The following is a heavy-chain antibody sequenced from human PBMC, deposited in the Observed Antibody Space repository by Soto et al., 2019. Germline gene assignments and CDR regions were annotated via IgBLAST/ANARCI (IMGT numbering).Heavy chain of an antibody. CDR1: GYTFTSYD. Sequence: ASVKVSCKASGYTFTSYDINWVRQATGQGLERMGWMNPNSGNTGYAQKFQGRVTMTRNTSISTAYMELSSLRSEDTAVYYCASWQLQGGYYYYYGMDVWGQGTTVTVSS. CDR3: ASWQLQGGYYYYYGMDV. D-gene: IGHD6-6*01. J-gene: IGHJ6*02. V-gene: IGHV1-8*01. CDR2: MNPNSGNT.